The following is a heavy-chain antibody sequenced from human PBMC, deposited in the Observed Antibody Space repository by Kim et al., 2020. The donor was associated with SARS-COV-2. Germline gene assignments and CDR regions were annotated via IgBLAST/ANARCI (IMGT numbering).Heavy chain of an antibody. J-gene: IGHJ4*02. CDR3: ARAGDWGDRQIDY. CDR1: GFSFSTYW. CDR2: IKQDGSET. Sequence: GGSLRLSCAASGFSFSTYWMSWVRQAPGKGLEWVANIKQDGSETNYMDSVKGRFTISRDNAKNSLYLHMNSLRAEDTAVYYCARAGDWGDRQIDYWGQGTLVTVSS. D-gene: IGHD7-27*01. V-gene: IGHV3-7*01.